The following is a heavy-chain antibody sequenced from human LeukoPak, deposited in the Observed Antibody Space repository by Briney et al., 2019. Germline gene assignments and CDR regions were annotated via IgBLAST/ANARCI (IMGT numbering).Heavy chain of an antibody. Sequence: SETLSLTXTVSGGSFSDYHWSWIRQPAGKRLEWIGRVYASGYSNYNPSLRSRVTMSLDTSKKQLSLRLSSVTAADTAVYYCARDGLYSNGYSYFDYWGQGTLVTVSP. CDR1: GGSFSDYH. CDR3: ARDGLYSNGYSYFDY. V-gene: IGHV4-4*07. CDR2: VYASGYS. D-gene: IGHD3-22*01. J-gene: IGHJ4*02.